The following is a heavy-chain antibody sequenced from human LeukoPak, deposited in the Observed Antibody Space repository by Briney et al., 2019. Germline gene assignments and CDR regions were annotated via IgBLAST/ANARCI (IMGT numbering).Heavy chain of an antibody. CDR3: AKVVERLDYYYYGMDV. CDR1: GFTISSHY. J-gene: IGHJ6*02. D-gene: IGHD1-1*01. CDR2: IHSGGST. Sequence: GGSLRLSCSVSGFTISSHYMAWVRQVPGKGPEWVSLIHSGGSTYYADSVKGRFTISRDNSKNTVYLQMNSLRAEDTAVYYCAKVVERLDYYYYGMDVWGQGTTVTVSS. V-gene: IGHV3-66*01.